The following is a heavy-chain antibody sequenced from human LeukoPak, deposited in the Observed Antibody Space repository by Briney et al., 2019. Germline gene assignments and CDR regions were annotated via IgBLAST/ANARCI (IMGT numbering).Heavy chain of an antibody. D-gene: IGHD3-10*01. CDR3: ASRGKYYFDY. CDR2: IGSGGTT. V-gene: IGHV3-23*01. J-gene: IGHJ4*02. CDR1: GFTFSSYA. Sequence: PGWSLRLSCAASGFTFSSYAMSWVRQAPGKGLEWVSTIGSGGTTYYADSVKGRFTISRDNSKNTLYLQMNSLRAEDTAVYYCASRGKYYFDYWGQGTLVTVSS.